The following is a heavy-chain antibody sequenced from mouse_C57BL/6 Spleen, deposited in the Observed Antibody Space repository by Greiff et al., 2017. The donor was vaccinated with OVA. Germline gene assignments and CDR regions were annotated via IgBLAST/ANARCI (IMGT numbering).Heavy chain of an antibody. CDR2: ISSGGDYI. CDR1: GFTFSSYA. V-gene: IGHV5-9-1*02. J-gene: IGHJ2*01. D-gene: IGHD2-5*01. Sequence: EVKLMESGEGLVKPGGSLKLSCAASGFTFSSYAMSWVRQTPEKRLEWVAYISSGGDYIYYADTVKGRFTISRDNARNTLYLQMSSLKSEDTAMYYCTRGRYSNYFDYWGQGTTLTVSS. CDR3: TRGRYSNYFDY.